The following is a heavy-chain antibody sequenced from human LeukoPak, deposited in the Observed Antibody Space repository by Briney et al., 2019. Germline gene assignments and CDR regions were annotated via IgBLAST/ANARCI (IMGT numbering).Heavy chain of an antibody. CDR3: AHKRPMAAAGLGWFDP. Sequence: ESGPTLVNPTQTLTLTCTFSGFSLTTSGVGVDWIRQPPGKALEWLALIYWDDDKRYSPSLKSRLTITKDTSKNQVVLTMTNMDPVDTATYYCAHKRPMAAAGLGWFDPWGQGTLVTVSS. V-gene: IGHV2-5*02. CDR1: GFSLTTSGVG. D-gene: IGHD6-13*01. J-gene: IGHJ5*02. CDR2: IYWDDDK.